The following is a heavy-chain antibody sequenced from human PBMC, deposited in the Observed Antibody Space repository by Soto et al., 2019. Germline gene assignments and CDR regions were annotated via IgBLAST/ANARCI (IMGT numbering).Heavy chain of an antibody. CDR1: GGSISSSNW. D-gene: IGHD1-1*01. J-gene: IGHJ5*02. CDR2: IYHSGST. V-gene: IGHV4-4*02. CDR3: ARRNWNDPGRSWFDP. Sequence: QVQLQESGPGLVKPSGTLSLTCAVSGGSISSSNWWSWVRQPPGKGLEWIGEIYHSGSTNYNPSRKSRVTRTVDKSENQYSLKLSSVTAADTAVYYCARRNWNDPGRSWFDPWGQGTLVTVSS.